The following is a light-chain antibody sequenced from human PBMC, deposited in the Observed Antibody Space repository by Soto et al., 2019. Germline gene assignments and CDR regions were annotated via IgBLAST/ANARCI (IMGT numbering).Light chain of an antibody. V-gene: IGLV2-14*01. Sequence: QSALTQPASVSGSPGQSITISCTRTSSDVGGYNYVSWYQQHPGKAPKLMIYEVSNRPSGVSNRFSGSKSGNTASLTISGLQAEDEADYYCSSYTSSSTLPDVFGTGTKVTVL. CDR2: EVS. J-gene: IGLJ1*01. CDR3: SSYTSSSTLPDV. CDR1: SSDVGGYNY.